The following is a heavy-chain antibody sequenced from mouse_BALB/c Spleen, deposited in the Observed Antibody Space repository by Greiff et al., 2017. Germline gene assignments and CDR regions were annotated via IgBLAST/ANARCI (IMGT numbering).Heavy chain of an antibody. CDR1: GYTFTDYA. Sequence: QVQLKESGAELVRPGVSVKISCKGSGYTFTDYAMHWVKQSHAKSLEWIGVISTYYGDASYNQKFKGKATMTVDKSSSTAYMELARLTSEDSAIYYCAREGGTACCFDYWGQGTTVTVSS. J-gene: IGHJ2*01. CDR2: ISTYYGDA. D-gene: IGHD2-14*01. V-gene: IGHV1S137*01. CDR3: AREGGTACCFDY.